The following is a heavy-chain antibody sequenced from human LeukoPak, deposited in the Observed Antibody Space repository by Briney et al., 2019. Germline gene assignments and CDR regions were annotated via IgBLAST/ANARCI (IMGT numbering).Heavy chain of an antibody. CDR2: IKSKTDGGTT. V-gene: IGHV3-15*01. D-gene: IGHD1-1*01. CDR3: TTDGAYNWNDVAWFDP. CDR1: GFTFSNAW. Sequence: GGSLRLSCAASGFTFSNAWMSWVRQAPGKGLGWVGRIKSKTDGGTTDYAAPVKGRFTISRDDSKNTLYLQMNSLKTEDTAVYYCTTDGAYNWNDVAWFDPWGQGTLVTVSS. J-gene: IGHJ5*02.